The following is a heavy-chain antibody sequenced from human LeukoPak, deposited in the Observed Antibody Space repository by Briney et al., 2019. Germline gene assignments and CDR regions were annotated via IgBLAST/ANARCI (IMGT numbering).Heavy chain of an antibody. Sequence: ASVKVSCKASGGTFSSYAISWVRQAPGQGLEWMGRIIPILGIANYAQKFQGRVTITADKSTSTAYMELSSLRSEDTAVYCCARGTMVRGVILSPFDYWGQGTLVTVSS. CDR1: GGTFSSYA. CDR3: ARGTMVRGVILSPFDY. J-gene: IGHJ4*02. V-gene: IGHV1-69*04. CDR2: IIPILGIA. D-gene: IGHD3-10*01.